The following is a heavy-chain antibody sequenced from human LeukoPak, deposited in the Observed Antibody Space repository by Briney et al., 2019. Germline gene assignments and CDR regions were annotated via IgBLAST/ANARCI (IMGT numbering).Heavy chain of an antibody. CDR2: MNPSGGST. CDR3: ARDWCSSTSCYDDYYYGMDV. Sequence: ASVKVSFKASGYTFTSYYMHWVRQAPGQGLEWMGIMNPSGGSTSYAQQFQGRVTMTRDTSTSTVYMELSRLRSEDTAVYYCARDWCSSTSCYDDYYYGMDVWGQGTTVTVSS. CDR1: GYTFTSYY. D-gene: IGHD2-2*01. V-gene: IGHV1-46*01. J-gene: IGHJ6*02.